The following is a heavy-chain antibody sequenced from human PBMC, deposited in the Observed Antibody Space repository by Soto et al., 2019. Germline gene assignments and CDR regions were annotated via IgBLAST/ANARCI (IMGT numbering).Heavy chain of an antibody. D-gene: IGHD5-12*01. Sequence: TSETLSLTCTVSDGSINTFYWSWVRQPAGKGLEWIGRIFSSGSTSFNPSLESRVAMSVDTSKNHFSLNLSSMTAADMAVYYCAREGSYSAYNFAHGIQLWSFDFWGQGALVTVSS. CDR3: AREGSYSAYNFAHGIQLWSFDF. CDR2: IFSSGST. V-gene: IGHV4-4*07. J-gene: IGHJ4*02. CDR1: DGSINTFY.